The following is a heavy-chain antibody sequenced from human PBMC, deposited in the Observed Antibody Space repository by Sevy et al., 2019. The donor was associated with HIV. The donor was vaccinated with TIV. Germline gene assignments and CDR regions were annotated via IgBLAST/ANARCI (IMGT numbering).Heavy chain of an antibody. D-gene: IGHD1-1*01. V-gene: IGHV3-30-3*01. CDR2: ISYDGSSK. Sequence: GGSLRLSCAASGLTFSNYAMHWVRQSPGKGLEWVAVISYDGSSKTYAESVKGRFTISRDNSKNTLYLQMNTLRTEDTAMYYCARGRSYNHDYWGQEPWSPSPQ. CDR3: ARGRSYNHDY. J-gene: IGHJ4*01. CDR1: GLTFSNYA.